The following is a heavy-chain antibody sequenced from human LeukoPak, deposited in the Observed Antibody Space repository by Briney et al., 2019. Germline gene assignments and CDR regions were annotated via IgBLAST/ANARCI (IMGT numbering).Heavy chain of an antibody. V-gene: IGHV4-59*12. J-gene: IGHJ6*03. CDR2: TYYSGST. CDR3: ARDTYSYGSGPFWFYYYYYMDV. CDR1: GGSISSYY. D-gene: IGHD3-10*01. Sequence: SETLSLTCTVSGGSISSYYWSWIRQPPGKGLEWIGYTYYSGSTNYNPSLKSRVTISLDTSKNQFSLNLNSVTAADTAVYYCARDTYSYGSGPFWFYYYYYMDVWGKGTTVTISS.